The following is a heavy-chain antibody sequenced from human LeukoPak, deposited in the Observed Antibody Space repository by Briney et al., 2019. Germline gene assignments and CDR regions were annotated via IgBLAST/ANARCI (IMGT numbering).Heavy chain of an antibody. J-gene: IGHJ5*02. CDR2: VHYSGST. Sequence: SETLSLSCTVSGASISNSAYYWLWIREPPGEGLECIGTVHYSGSTFYNASLKSRVNISVDTSKNQFSLQLSSVTAADTAVYYCARLFFVIDTWGKGTLVTVSS. CDR3: ARLFFVIDT. D-gene: IGHD3-3*01. CDR1: GASISNSAYY. V-gene: IGHV4-39*01.